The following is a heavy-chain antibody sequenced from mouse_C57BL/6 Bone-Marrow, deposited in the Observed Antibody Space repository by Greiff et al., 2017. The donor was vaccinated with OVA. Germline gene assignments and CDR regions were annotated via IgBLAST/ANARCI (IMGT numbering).Heavy chain of an antibody. CDR1: GYTFTSYW. Sequence: VQLQQPGAELVKPGASVKLSCKASGYTFTSYWMHWVKQRPGQGLEWIGMIQPNSGSTNYNEKFKSKATLTVDKSSSTAYMQLSSLTSEDSAVYYCVYDGYYEGNAWFAYWGQGTLVTVSA. CDR2: IQPNSGST. V-gene: IGHV1-64*01. CDR3: VYDGYYEGNAWFAY. D-gene: IGHD2-3*01. J-gene: IGHJ3*01.